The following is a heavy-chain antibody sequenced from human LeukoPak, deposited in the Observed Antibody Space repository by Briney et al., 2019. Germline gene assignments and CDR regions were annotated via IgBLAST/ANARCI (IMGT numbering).Heavy chain of an antibody. CDR2: IYSDGSTT. J-gene: IGHJ3*02. D-gene: IGHD3-16*01. CDR3: ARDLGGGDAFDI. V-gene: IGHV3-74*01. CDR1: GFTFSNYW. Sequence: QPRGSLRLSCAASGFTFSNYWMHWVGQPPGKGLEWVSRIYSDGSTTRYADSVKDRFTIARDNAKNTLFLQMNSLRAGDTAVYYCARDLGGGDAFDIWGQGPIVPVSS.